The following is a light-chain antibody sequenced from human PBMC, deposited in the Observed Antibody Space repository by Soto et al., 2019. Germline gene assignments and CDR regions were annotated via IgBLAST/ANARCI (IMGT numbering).Light chain of an antibody. J-gene: IGLJ1*01. CDR1: SSNIGAGYD. CDR3: QAYDSSLSGYV. CDR2: GNS. V-gene: IGLV1-40*01. Sequence: QSVLTQPPSVSGAPGQRDTISCTGSSSNIGAGYDVHWYQQLPGTAPKLLIYGNSNRPSGVPDRFSGSKSGTAASLAITGLQAEDEANYDCQAYDSSLSGYVFGTGTKLTVL.